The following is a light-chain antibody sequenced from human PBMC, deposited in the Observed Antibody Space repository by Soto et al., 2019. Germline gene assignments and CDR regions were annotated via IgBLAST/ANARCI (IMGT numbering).Light chain of an antibody. CDR2: GAS. Sequence: EIVLTQSPGTLSLSPGERATLSCRASQSVSSSYLAWYQQKPGQAPRLLIYGASRRATGIPDRFSGSGSGTDFTLTISRREPEYFAVYYCQQYGSSPALTFGGGTKVEIK. CDR1: QSVSSSY. V-gene: IGKV3-20*01. CDR3: QQYGSSPALT. J-gene: IGKJ4*01.